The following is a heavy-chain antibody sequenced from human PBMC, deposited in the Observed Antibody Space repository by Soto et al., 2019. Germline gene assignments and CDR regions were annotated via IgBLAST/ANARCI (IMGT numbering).Heavy chain of an antibody. CDR3: ARGAEGVDFFGVAPFDP. J-gene: IGHJ5*02. Sequence: EVQLVESGGGLVKPGGSLRLSCAASGFTFSSYSMNWVRQAPGKGLEWVSSISSSSSYIYYADSVKGRFTISRDNAKNSLYLQMNSLRADDTAVYYCARGAEGVDFFGVAPFDPWGQGTLVTVSS. CDR2: ISSSSSYI. V-gene: IGHV3-21*01. D-gene: IGHD3-3*01. CDR1: GFTFSSYS.